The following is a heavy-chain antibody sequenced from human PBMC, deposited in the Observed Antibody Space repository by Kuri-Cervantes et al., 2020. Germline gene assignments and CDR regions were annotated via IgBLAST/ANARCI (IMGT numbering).Heavy chain of an antibody. CDR2: INPNSGGT. Sequence: ASVKVSCKASGYTFTGSDIHWVRKAPGQGLEWMGWINPNSGGTNYAQEFQGRVTMTRDTSISTAYMELRSLRSDDTAVYYCAGEWEFPGYEDYGMDVWGQGTTVTVSS. J-gene: IGHJ6*02. D-gene: IGHD1-26*01. V-gene: IGHV1-2*02. CDR3: AGEWEFPGYEDYGMDV. CDR1: GYTFTGSD.